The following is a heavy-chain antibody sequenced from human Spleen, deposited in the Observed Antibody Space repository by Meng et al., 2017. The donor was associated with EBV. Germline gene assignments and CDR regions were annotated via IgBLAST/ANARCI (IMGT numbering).Heavy chain of an antibody. D-gene: IGHD1-26*01. CDR2: ISYSGNT. CDR1: GYSIGSGYG. CDR3: VRYNSGGNSRTFDY. V-gene: IGHV4-28*01. Sequence: AQVEERRPRLVEPSDTVAIRCAVCGYSIGSGYGWGWIRQPPGKGLEGIGYISYSGNTHYNPSLKSRVPMSIDTSKNQFSLNLSSVTAVDTAVYYCVRYNSGGNSRTFDYWGQGTLVTVSS. J-gene: IGHJ4*02.